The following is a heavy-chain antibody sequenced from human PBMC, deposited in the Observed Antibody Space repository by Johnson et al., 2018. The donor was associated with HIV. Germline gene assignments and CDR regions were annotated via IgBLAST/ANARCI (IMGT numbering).Heavy chain of an antibody. V-gene: IGHV3-53*01. J-gene: IGHJ3*02. D-gene: IGHD4-17*01. CDR3: ARDLGRWAVTTDDGLDI. Sequence: EVQLVESGGGLMQPGGSLRLSCVASGFTVSNNFMSWVRQAPGKGLEWVSVIYSGGRTYYTDSVKGRFTISRDTAKNTLYLQMNSLRVEDTAVYYCARDLGRWAVTTDDGLDIWGHGTMVTVSS. CDR2: IYSGGRT. CDR1: GFTVSNNF.